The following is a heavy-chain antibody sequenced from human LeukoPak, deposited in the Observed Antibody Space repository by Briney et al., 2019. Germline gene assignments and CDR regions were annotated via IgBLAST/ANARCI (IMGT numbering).Heavy chain of an antibody. V-gene: IGHV3-48*01. J-gene: IGHJ5*02. D-gene: IGHD6-13*01. CDR3: ARHGRLTRYSSSWYNWFDP. CDR1: GFTFSSYS. Sequence: PGGSLRLSCAASGFTFSSYSMNWVRLAPGKGLEWVSYITFRSSIIYYADSVKGRFTISRDNAKNSLYLQMNSLRAEDTAVYYCARHGRLTRYSSSWYNWFDPWGQGTLVTVSS. CDR2: ITFRSSII.